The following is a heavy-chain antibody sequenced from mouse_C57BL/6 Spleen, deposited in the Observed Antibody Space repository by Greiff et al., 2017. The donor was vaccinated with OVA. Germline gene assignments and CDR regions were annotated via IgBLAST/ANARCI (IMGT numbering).Heavy chain of an antibody. V-gene: IGHV5-4*01. CDR1: GFTFSSYA. J-gene: IGHJ3*01. CDR3: ARERRDYDPPWFAY. CDR2: ISDGGSYT. D-gene: IGHD2-4*01. Sequence: EVKLMESGGGLVKPGGSLKLSCAASGFTFSSYAMSWVRQTPEKRLEWVATISDGGSYTYYPDNVKGRFTISRDNAKNNLYLQMSHLKSEDTAMYYCARERRDYDPPWFAYWGQGTLVTVSA.